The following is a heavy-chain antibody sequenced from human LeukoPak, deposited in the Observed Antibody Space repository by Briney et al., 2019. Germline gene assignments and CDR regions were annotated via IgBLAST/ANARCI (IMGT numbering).Heavy chain of an antibody. D-gene: IGHD3-10*01. V-gene: IGHV3-73*01. J-gene: IGHJ6*02. Sequence: GGSLRLSCAASGFTFSNAWMSWVRQAPGKGLEWVGRIRSKANSYATAYAASVKGRFTISRDDSKNTAYLQMNSLKTEDTAVYYCTTRITPYGMDVWGQGTTVTVSS. CDR3: TTRITPYGMDV. CDR1: GFTFSNAW. CDR2: IRSKANSYAT.